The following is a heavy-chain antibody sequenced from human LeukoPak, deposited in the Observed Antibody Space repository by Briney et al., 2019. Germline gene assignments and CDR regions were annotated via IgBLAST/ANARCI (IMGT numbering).Heavy chain of an antibody. Sequence: SETLSLTCTVSGGSISSYYWSWIRQPAGKGREWIGRIYTSGSTNYNPSLKSRVTISVDKSKNQFSLKLSSVTAADTAVYYCARDARYCSGGSCYSGYYYYYYMDVWGKGTTVTVSS. CDR2: IYTSGST. J-gene: IGHJ6*03. CDR1: GGSISSYY. D-gene: IGHD2-15*01. V-gene: IGHV4-4*07. CDR3: ARDARYCSGGSCYSGYYYYYYMDV.